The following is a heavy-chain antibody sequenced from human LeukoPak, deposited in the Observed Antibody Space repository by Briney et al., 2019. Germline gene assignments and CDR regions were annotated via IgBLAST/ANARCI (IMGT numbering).Heavy chain of an antibody. CDR3: ARDVQVDTSMVAPFDY. D-gene: IGHD5-18*01. Sequence: GASVKVSCKASGSTFTSYGISWVRQAPGQGLEWMGWISAYNGYTNYGQKVQGRVTMTTDTSTSTAYMELRSLRSDDTAVYYCARDVQVDTSMVAPFDYWGQGTLVTVSS. CDR2: ISAYNGYT. V-gene: IGHV1-18*01. J-gene: IGHJ4*02. CDR1: GSTFTSYG.